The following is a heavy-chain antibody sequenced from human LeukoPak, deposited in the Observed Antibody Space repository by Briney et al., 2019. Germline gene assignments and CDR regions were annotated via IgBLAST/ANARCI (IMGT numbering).Heavy chain of an antibody. CDR1: GFTVSSNY. J-gene: IGHJ4*02. D-gene: IGHD5-18*01. CDR2: IYSGGST. Sequence: GGSLRLSCAASGFTVSSNYMSWVRQAPGKGLEWVSVIYSGGSTYYADSVKGRFTISRDNSKNTLYLQMNSLRAEDTAVYYCASLYSSANFDYWGQGTLVTVSS. CDR3: ASLYSSANFDY. V-gene: IGHV3-53*01.